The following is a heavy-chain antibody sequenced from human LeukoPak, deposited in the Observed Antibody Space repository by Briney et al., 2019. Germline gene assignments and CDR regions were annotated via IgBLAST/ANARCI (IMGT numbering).Heavy chain of an antibody. D-gene: IGHD3-3*01. CDR2: IYSSGTT. CDR3: ARSMYYEFWSGPFDY. Sequence: SETLSLTCTVPGGSINSYYWSWIWQPAGKGLEWIGRIYSSGTTIYNSPLKSRVTMSVDTSKNQMSLKLNSVTAADTAVYYCARSMYYEFWSGPFDYWGQGILVTVSS. CDR1: GGSINSYY. V-gene: IGHV4-4*07. J-gene: IGHJ4*02.